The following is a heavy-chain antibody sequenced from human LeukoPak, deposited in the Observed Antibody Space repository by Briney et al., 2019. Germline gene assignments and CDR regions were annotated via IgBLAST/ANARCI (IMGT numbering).Heavy chain of an antibody. CDR1: GHTFTGYY. CDR2: INPKNGGT. V-gene: IGHV1-2*02. Sequence: ASVKVSCKASGHTFTGYYIHWVRQAPGQGLEWMGWINPKNGGTKYGQKFQGRVTMTRDTSISTVYMELSRLRFDDTAVYYCGRGRRGSGSCYTGWFDPWGQGTLVTVSS. CDR3: GRGRRGSGSCYTGWFDP. J-gene: IGHJ5*02. D-gene: IGHD2-2*02.